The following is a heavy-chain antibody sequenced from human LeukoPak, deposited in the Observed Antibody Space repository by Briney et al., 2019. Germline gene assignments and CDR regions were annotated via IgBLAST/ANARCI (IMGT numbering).Heavy chain of an antibody. CDR2: INPNSGGT. Sequence: ASVRVSCKASGYTFTGYYMHWVRQAPGQGLEWMGWINPNSGGTNYAQKFQGRVTMTRDTSISTAYMELSRLRSDDTAVYYCARGFIGNSEFDPWGQGTLVTVSS. D-gene: IGHD4-23*01. CDR3: ARGFIGNSEFDP. V-gene: IGHV1-2*02. CDR1: GYTFTGYY. J-gene: IGHJ5*02.